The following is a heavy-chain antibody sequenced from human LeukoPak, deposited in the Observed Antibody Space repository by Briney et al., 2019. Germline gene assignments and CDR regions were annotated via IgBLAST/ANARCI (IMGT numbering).Heavy chain of an antibody. D-gene: IGHD6-19*01. CDR2: IYYSGST. Sequence: SETLSLTCTVSGGSISSSSYYWGWIRQPPGKGLEWIGSIYYSGSTYYNPSLKSRVTISVDTSKNQFSLKLRSVTAADTAVYYCARAYSTGWYGYFDSWGQGTLVTVSS. CDR1: GGSISSSSYY. J-gene: IGHJ4*02. CDR3: ARAYSTGWYGYFDS. V-gene: IGHV4-39*07.